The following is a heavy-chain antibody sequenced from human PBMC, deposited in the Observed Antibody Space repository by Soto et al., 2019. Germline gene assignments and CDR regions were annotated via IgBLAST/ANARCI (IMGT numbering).Heavy chain of an antibody. V-gene: IGHV3-30*09. J-gene: IGHJ6*02. CDR1: GFTFSSYA. D-gene: IGHD4-17*01. CDR2: ISFDGTNK. CDR3: ARALSTVVTNGMDV. Sequence: GGSLRLSCAASGFTFSSYALHWVRQAPGRGLEWVAVISFDGTNKYYADSVKGRFAISRDNSKNTLYLQMNSLRAEDTAVYYCARALSTVVTNGMDVWGQGTTVTVSS.